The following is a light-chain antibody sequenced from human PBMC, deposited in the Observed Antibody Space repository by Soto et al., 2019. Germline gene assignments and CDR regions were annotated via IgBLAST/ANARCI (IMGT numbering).Light chain of an antibody. CDR2: DAS. J-gene: IGKJ1*01. V-gene: IGKV1-5*01. CDR3: QQYNTYPWT. CDR1: QGISSW. Sequence: DSQMTQSPATLSASVGDRVTITCRASQGISSWLAWYQQKPGKVPKLLIDDASSLESGVPSRFSGSGSGTEFTLTISSLQPDEFATYYCQQYNTYPWTFGQGTKVDIK.